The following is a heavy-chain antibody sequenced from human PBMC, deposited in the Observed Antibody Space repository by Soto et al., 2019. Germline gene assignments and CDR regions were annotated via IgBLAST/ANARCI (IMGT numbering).Heavy chain of an antibody. CDR3: AKDMAGTKGAFDC. J-gene: IGHJ3*01. D-gene: IGHD1-1*01. CDR1: RFTFDDYG. V-gene: IGHV3-9*01. Sequence: GGSLRLSCAASRFTFDDYGMHWVRQAPGKGLEWVSGISRNGGSIGYADSVKGRFTISRDNAKNSLYLQMNSLKAEDTALYYCAKDMAGTKGAFDCWGQGTRVTVSS. CDR2: ISRNGGSI.